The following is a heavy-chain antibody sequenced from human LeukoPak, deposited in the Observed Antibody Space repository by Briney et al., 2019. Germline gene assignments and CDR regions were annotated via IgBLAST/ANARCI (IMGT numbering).Heavy chain of an antibody. D-gene: IGHD1-26*01. CDR1: RFTFSNYG. CDR2: INSRSSTI. CDR3: AREVGTPQAFDI. V-gene: IGHV3-48*01. Sequence: LPGGSLRLSCAASRFTFSNYGVNWVRQAPGKGLEWVSYINSRSSTIYYADPVRGRFTISRDNAKNSLYLQMNSLKAEDTAIYYCAREVGTPQAFDIWGQGTMVTVSS. J-gene: IGHJ3*02.